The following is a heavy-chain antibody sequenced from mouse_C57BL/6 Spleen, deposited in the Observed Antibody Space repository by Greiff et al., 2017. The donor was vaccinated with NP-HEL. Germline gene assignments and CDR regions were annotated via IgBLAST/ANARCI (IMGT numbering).Heavy chain of an antibody. CDR2: IYPGDGDT. V-gene: IGHV1-82*01. D-gene: IGHD1-1*01. CDR3: AIGLRKRDYAMDY. CDR1: GYAFSSSW. Sequence: VQLVESGPELVKPGASVKISCKASGYAFSSSWMNWVKQRPGKGLEWIGRIYPGDGDTNYNGKFKGKATLTADKSSSTAYMQLSSLTSEDSAVYFCAIGLRKRDYAMDYWGQGTSVTVSS. J-gene: IGHJ4*01.